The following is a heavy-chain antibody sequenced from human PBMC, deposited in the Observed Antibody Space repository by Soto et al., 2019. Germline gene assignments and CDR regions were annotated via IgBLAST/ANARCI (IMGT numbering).Heavy chain of an antibody. CDR3: AKETGYSYGFQPNALDV. Sequence: PGGSLRLSCAGSGFTFSRYAMNWVRQAPGKGLEWVSIISSRADRTSYAESVKGRFTISRDDSKNTLFLHMNSLGAEDTAVYYCAKETGYSYGFQPNALDVWGQGTTVTVSS. J-gene: IGHJ6*02. CDR2: ISSRADRT. CDR1: GFTFSRYA. V-gene: IGHV3-23*01. D-gene: IGHD5-18*01.